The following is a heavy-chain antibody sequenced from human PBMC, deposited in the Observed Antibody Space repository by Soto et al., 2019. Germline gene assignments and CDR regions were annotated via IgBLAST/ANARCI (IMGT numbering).Heavy chain of an antibody. Sequence: EVQLLESGGGLVQPGGSLRLSCAASGFTFSVYAMSWVRQAPGKGLECVSGISGSGGSTSYADSVKGRFTLSRDKSKNTLSLQMNSLRAADPAVYYYAKALSGGHDYWGPGTLVTVSS. CDR2: ISGSGGST. V-gene: IGHV3-23*01. J-gene: IGHJ4*02. CDR1: GFTFSVYA. D-gene: IGHD2-15*01. CDR3: AKALSGGHDY.